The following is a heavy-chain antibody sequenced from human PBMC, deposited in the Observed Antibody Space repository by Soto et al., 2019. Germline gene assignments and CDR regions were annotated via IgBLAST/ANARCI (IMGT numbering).Heavy chain of an antibody. CDR2: IIPIFGTA. CDR3: ARNVIAAAGPYDY. V-gene: IGHV1-69*13. J-gene: IGHJ4*02. Sequence: SVKGSWKASGVTFSSYAISWVRQAPGQGLEWMGGIIPIFGTANYAQKFQGRVTITADESTSTAYMELSSLRSEDTAVYFCARNVIAAAGPYDYWGQGTLVTVSS. D-gene: IGHD6-13*01. CDR1: GVTFSSYA.